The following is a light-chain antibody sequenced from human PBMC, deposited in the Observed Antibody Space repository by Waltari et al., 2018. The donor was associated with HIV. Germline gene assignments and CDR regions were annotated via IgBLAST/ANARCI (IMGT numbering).Light chain of an antibody. CDR1: SGSVSSAYY. V-gene: IGLV8-61*01. CDR2: NTD. Sequence: QTVVTQEPSFSVSPGGTITLTCGLSSGSVSSAYYPSWYQQTTGQPPRTLIDNTDGRASGFPDRFSGCIVGNKAALAITGAQAEDESDYYCVLDMASGRGFGGGTRLTVL. J-gene: IGLJ3*02. CDR3: VLDMASGRG.